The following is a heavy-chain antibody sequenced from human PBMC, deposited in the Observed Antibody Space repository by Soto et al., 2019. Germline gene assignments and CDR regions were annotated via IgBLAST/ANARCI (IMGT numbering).Heavy chain of an antibody. J-gene: IGHJ5*02. D-gene: IGHD3-22*01. CDR3: ARVNYYDSSGYWFANWFDP. Sequence: SETLSLTCTVSGGSVSSGSYYWSWIRQPPGKGLEWIGYIYYSGSTNYNPSLKSRVTISVDTSKNQFSLKLSSVTAADTAVYYCARVNYYDSSGYWFANWFDPWGQGTLVTVSS. V-gene: IGHV4-61*01. CDR2: IYYSGST. CDR1: GGSVSSGSYY.